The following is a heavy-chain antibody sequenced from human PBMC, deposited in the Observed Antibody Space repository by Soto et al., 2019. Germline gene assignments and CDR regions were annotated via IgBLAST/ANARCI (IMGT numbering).Heavy chain of an antibody. D-gene: IGHD2-15*01. Sequence: PGGLLRLSYAASGFTCNNNAMNWFRQTPGKGLEWVSVISGSDNSTYYADSVKGRFTTSRDNSKNTLYLQMNGLRAEDTAVYYCAKAEKGRASVYTDVDYWRQSAPVTVCS. V-gene: IGHV3-23*01. CDR1: GFTCNNNA. CDR2: ISGSDNST. J-gene: IGHJ4*02. CDR3: AKAEKGRASVYTDVDY.